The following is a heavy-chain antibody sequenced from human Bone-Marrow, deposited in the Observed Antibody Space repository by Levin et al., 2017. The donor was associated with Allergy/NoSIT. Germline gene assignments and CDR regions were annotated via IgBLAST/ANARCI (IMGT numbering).Heavy chain of an antibody. D-gene: IGHD3-22*01. Sequence: GGSLRLSCKASGFTFDDYAMHWVRQVPGKGLEWVSGITWNSGYLDYADSVKGRFIISRDSAKNILYLQMNSLSVEDTALYYCTKDIDSSGPSKNDALDIWGQGTMVTVSS. J-gene: IGHJ3*02. CDR1: GFTFDDYA. CDR3: TKDIDSSGPSKNDALDI. CDR2: ITWNSGYL. V-gene: IGHV3-9*01.